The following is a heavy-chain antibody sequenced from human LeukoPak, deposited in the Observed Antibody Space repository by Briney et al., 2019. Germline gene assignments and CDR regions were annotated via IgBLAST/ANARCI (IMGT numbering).Heavy chain of an antibody. D-gene: IGHD6-6*01. V-gene: IGHV1-2*02. CDR1: GYTFTGYY. CDR3: ARDPSPSSPIYYSYYGMDV. CDR2: INPNSGGT. J-gene: IGHJ6*02. Sequence: GASVKVSCKASGYTFTGYYMHWVRQAPGQGLEWMGWINPNSGGTNYAQKFQGRVTMTRDTSISTAYMELSRLRSDDTAVYYWARDPSPSSPIYYSYYGMDVWGQGTTVTVSS.